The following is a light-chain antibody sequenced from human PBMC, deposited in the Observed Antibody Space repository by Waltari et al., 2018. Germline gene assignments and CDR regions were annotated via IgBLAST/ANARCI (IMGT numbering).Light chain of an antibody. CDR3: QQSFNTPWT. CDR2: AAS. CDR1: ERISSY. J-gene: IGKJ1*01. V-gene: IGKV1-39*01. Sequence: DIQMTQSPSSLSAFVGDRVTITCRASERISSYLNWYQQKPGKAPKLLIYAASSLQSGVPSRFSGSGSGTDFTLSISSLQPEDFASYYCQQSFNTPWTFGQGTKVEIK.